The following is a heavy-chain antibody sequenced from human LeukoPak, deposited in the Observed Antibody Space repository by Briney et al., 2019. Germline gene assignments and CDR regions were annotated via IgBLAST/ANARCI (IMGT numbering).Heavy chain of an antibody. CDR1: GYSISSGYY. J-gene: IGHJ4*02. CDR2: IYHSGST. CDR3: ARVGHIDQVLRYFDWLQSSPYFDY. Sequence: SETLSLTCTVSGYSISSGYYWGWIRQPPGKGLEWIGSIYHSGSTYYSPSLKSRVTISVDTSKNQFSLKLSSVTAADTAVYYCARVGHIDQVLRYFDWLQSSPYFDYWGQGTLVTVSS. V-gene: IGHV4-38-2*02. D-gene: IGHD3-9*01.